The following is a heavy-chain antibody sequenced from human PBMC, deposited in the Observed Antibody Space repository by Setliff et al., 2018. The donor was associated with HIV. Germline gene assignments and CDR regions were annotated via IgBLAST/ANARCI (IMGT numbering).Heavy chain of an antibody. V-gene: IGHV4-59*11. CDR1: GGSISSPY. Sequence: PSETLSLTCTVSGGSISSPYWSWIRQPPGKGLEWIGYIHYSGSTNYNPSLKTRVTISLDTSRNQFSLNLSPVIAADTAVYYCARVPVGSGSVDYWGQGTLVTVSS. J-gene: IGHJ4*02. CDR2: IHYSGST. D-gene: IGHD3-10*01. CDR3: ARVPVGSGSVDY.